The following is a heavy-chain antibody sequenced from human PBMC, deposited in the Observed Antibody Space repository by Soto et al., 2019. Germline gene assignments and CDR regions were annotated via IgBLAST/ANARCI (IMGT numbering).Heavy chain of an antibody. CDR3: AREPGRGQWLGPSYDY. D-gene: IGHD6-19*01. J-gene: IGHJ4*02. V-gene: IGHV1-18*01. CDR2: ISAYNGNT. Sequence: ASVKVSCKASGYTFTRYGISWVRQAPGQGPEWMGWISAYNGNTNYAQKLQGRVTMTTDTSTSTGYMELRSLRSDDTAVYYCAREPGRGQWLGPSYDYWGQGTLVTVYS. CDR1: GYTFTRYG.